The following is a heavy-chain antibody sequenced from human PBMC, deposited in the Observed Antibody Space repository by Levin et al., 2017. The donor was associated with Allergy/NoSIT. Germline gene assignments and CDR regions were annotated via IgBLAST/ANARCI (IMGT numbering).Heavy chain of an antibody. CDR2: ISSSSSYI. J-gene: IGHJ4*02. Sequence: GGSLRLSCAASGFTFSSYSMNWVRQAPGKGLEWVSSISSSSSYIYYADSVKGRFTISRDNAKNSLYLQMNSLRAEDTAVYYCARDERFFWSGYYTGGHFDYWGQGTLVTVSS. CDR1: GFTFSSYS. D-gene: IGHD3-3*01. CDR3: ARDERFFWSGYYTGGHFDY. V-gene: IGHV3-21*01.